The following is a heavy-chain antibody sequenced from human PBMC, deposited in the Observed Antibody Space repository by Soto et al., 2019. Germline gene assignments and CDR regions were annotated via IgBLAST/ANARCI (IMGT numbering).Heavy chain of an antibody. CDR3: AMLTKVTTGWFDP. CDR2: INPSGGST. V-gene: IGHV1-46*03. CDR1: GYTFTSYY. D-gene: IGHD4-4*01. Sequence: QVQLVQSGAEVKKPGASVKVSCKASGYTFTSYYMHWVRQAPGPGIEWMGIINPSGGSTSYAQKYQGRVTVTRDTSTSTVYMELSNLRSEDTAVYYCAMLTKVTTGWFDPWGQGTLCTVSS. J-gene: IGHJ5*02.